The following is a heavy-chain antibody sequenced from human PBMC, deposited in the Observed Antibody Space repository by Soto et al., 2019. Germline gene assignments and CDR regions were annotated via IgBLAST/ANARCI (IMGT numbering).Heavy chain of an antibody. Sequence: GALRLSFAASGFTLSRYQMNWVRRGRGKGLEWDSYISSSGSTIYYADSVKGRFTISRDNAKNSLYLQMNSLRAEDTAVYYCARESGYRYGYGVGDAFDICGQGTMVTVSS. CDR1: GFTLSRYQ. CDR2: ISSSGSTI. V-gene: IGHV3-48*03. J-gene: IGHJ3*02. D-gene: IGHD5-18*01. CDR3: ARESGYRYGYGVGDAFDI.